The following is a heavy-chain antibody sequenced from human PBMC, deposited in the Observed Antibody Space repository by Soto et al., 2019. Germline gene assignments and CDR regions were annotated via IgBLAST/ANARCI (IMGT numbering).Heavy chain of an antibody. CDR2: IYPNSGGT. D-gene: IGHD2-2*01. CDR3: ARAGSRGYQLKNWFDP. J-gene: IGHJ5*02. Sequence: ASVKVSCKASGYTFTGYYMHWVRQAPGQGLEWMGWIYPNSGGTNYAQKFQGRATMTRDTSISTAYMELSRLRSDDTAVYYCARAGSRGYQLKNWFDPWGQGTLVTVSS. V-gene: IGHV1-2*02. CDR1: GYTFTGYY.